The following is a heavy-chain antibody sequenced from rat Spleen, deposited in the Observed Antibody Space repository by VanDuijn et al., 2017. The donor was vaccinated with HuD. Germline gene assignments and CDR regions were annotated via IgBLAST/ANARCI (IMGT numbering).Heavy chain of an antibody. V-gene: IGHV2-13*01. J-gene: IGHJ2*01. D-gene: IGHD3-1*01. CDR3: ARHPWGGAPYY. CDR2: IWGNGNT. Sequence: YGVSWVCQPPGKGLEWIGVIWGNGNTNYNSALKSRLSISRDTSKSQVYLKMNSLQPEDTGTYYCARHPWGGAPYYWGQGVMVTVSS. CDR1: YG.